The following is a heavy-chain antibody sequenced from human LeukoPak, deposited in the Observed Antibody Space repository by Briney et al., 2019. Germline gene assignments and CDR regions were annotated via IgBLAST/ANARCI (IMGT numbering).Heavy chain of an antibody. CDR2: IYHSGST. CDR3: ARYYYYGMDV. Sequence: SETLSLTCTVSGGSISSYYWSWIRQPPGKGLEWIGEIYHSGSTNYNPSLKSRVTMSADKSKNQFSLKLTSVTAADTAVYYCARYYYYGMDVWGQGTTVTVSS. J-gene: IGHJ6*02. CDR1: GGSISSYY. V-gene: IGHV4-34*01.